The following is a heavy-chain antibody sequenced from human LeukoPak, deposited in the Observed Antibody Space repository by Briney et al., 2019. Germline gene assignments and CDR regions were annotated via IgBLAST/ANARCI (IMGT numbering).Heavy chain of an antibody. J-gene: IGHJ4*02. Sequence: SETLSLTCAVYGGSFSGYYWSWIRQPPGKGLEWIGEINHSGSTNYNPSLKSRVTISVDTSKNQFSLKLSSVTAADTAVYYCVRRNYGGENFDYWGQGTLVTVSS. V-gene: IGHV4-34*01. D-gene: IGHD1-7*01. CDR2: INHSGST. CDR1: GGSFSGYY. CDR3: VRRNYGGENFDY.